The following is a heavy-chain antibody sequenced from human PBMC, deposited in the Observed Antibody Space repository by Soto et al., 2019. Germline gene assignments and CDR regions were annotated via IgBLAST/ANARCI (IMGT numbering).Heavy chain of an antibody. J-gene: IGHJ4*02. V-gene: IGHV3-15*07. Sequence: EAQLVESGGGLVKPGESLRLSCAGSGFTFSNAWMNWVRQAPGKGLEWVGRIKRKNDDETTDYAAPVKGRFNISRDDSRNTLYLQMNSLKTEDTALYYCCVHRDLDYWGRGTLVTVSS. CDR1: GFTFSNAW. CDR3: CVHRDLDY. CDR2: IKRKNDDETT.